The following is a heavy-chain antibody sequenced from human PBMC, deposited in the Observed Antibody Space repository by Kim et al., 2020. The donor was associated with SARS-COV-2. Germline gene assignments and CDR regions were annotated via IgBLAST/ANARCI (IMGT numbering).Heavy chain of an antibody. CDR1: GFTFSNYA. CDR3: VKLLPRRSVAAAGQY. J-gene: IGHJ1*01. D-gene: IGHD6-13*01. V-gene: IGHV3-23*01. CDR2: VSTSGGNT. Sequence: GGSLRLTCAASGFTFSNYAMSLVRQAPGKGLEWISAVSTSGGNTHYADAVKGLFTISRDNSKNMLYLQMNILTAEDTAVYYWVKLLPRRSVAAAGQYWG.